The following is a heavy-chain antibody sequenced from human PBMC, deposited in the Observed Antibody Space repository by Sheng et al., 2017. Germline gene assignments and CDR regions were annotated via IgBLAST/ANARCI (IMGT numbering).Heavy chain of an antibody. CDR1: GYTFNDYY. D-gene: IGHD1-1*01. Sequence: QVQLVQSGAEVKKPGASVKVSCKPSGYTFNDYYIHWVRQAPGQGLEWMGWIDSNRGGTSYAQKFQGRVTMTRDTSITTAYMELTGLTSDDTAIYYCARERLTTYVLWGVDVWGHGTTVTVSS. CDR2: IDSNRGGT. V-gene: IGHV1-2*02. CDR3: ARERLTTYVLWGVDV. J-gene: IGHJ6*02.